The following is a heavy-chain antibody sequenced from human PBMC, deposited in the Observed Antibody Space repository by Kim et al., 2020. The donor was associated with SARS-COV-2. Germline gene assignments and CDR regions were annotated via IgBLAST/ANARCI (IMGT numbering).Heavy chain of an antibody. J-gene: IGHJ4*02. CDR3: ARGRRSGYSGGFDY. V-gene: IGHV4-34*01. Sequence: NPSLTSRVTISVDTSKNQFSLKLCSVTASDTAVYYCARGRRSGYSGGFDYWGQGTLVTVSS. D-gene: IGHD3-3*01.